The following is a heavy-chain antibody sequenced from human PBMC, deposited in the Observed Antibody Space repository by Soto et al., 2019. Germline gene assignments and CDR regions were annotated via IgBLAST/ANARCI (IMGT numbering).Heavy chain of an antibody. Sequence: QVQLQQWGAGLLKSSETLSLTCAVYGGSFSGYYWNWLRQPPGEGLEWIGKIDQSGSTNYNPSLKSRVTMSVDTPRSQFSLKLTSVPAMDTAVYYCAGGRDTVVRGVTNWFDPWGQGTLVTVSS. V-gene: IGHV4-34*01. J-gene: IGHJ5*02. CDR3: AGGRDTVVRGVTNWFDP. CDR2: IDQSGST. D-gene: IGHD3-10*01. CDR1: GGSFSGYY.